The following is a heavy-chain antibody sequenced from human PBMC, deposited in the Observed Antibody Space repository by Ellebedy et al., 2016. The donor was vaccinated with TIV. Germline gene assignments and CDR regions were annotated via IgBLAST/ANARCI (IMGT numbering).Heavy chain of an antibody. CDR2: ISSSSSTI. CDR1: GFTFSDYY. D-gene: IGHD6-19*01. CDR3: ARGPGYSSGWYPDI. Sequence: GGSLRLXXAASGFTFSDYYMSWIRQAPGKGLEWVSYISSSSSTIYYADSVKGRFTISRDNAKNSLYLQMNSLRAEDTAVYYCARGPGYSSGWYPDIWGQGTMVTVSS. V-gene: IGHV3-11*04. J-gene: IGHJ3*02.